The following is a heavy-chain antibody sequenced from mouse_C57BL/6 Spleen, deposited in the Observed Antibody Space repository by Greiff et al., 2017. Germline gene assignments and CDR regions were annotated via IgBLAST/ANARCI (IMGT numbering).Heavy chain of an antibody. J-gene: IGHJ2*01. D-gene: IGHD1-1*01. CDR3: ARAIYYYFDY. Sequence: EVKLVESEGGLVQPGSSMKLSCTASGFTFSDYYMAWVRQVPEKGLEWVANINYDGSSTYYLDSLKSRFIISRDNAKNILYLQMSSLKSEDTATYYCARAIYYYFDYWGQGTTLTVSS. CDR2: INYDGSST. V-gene: IGHV5-16*01. CDR1: GFTFSDYY.